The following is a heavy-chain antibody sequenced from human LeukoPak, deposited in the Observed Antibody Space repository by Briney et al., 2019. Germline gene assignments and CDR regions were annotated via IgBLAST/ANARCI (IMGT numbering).Heavy chain of an antibody. D-gene: IGHD3-10*01. CDR3: VRGFSGVVGDY. V-gene: IGHV4-34*01. Sequence: PSETLSLTCAVHGGSLTGYYWSWIRQPPGEGLEWIGEIKPGGIINYYPSVKSRVTISKDTSKNQLFLNLNSATAADTAVYYCVRGFSGVVGDYWGQGTLVTVSS. CDR2: IKPGGII. CDR1: GGSLTGYY. J-gene: IGHJ4*02.